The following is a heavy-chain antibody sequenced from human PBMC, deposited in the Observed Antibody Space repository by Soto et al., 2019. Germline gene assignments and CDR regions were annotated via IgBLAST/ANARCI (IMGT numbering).Heavy chain of an antibody. V-gene: IGHV3-7*03. D-gene: IGHD3-3*01. CDR3: ARFFYDFWSGYPRSGGMDV. Sequence: EVQLVESGGGLVQPGGSLRLSCAASGFTFSSYWMSWVRQAPGKGLEWAANIKQDGSERYYVDSVKGRFTISRDNAKHSLYLQMNGLRAEDTAVYYWARFFYDFWSGYPRSGGMDVWGQGTTVTVCS. CDR2: IKQDGSER. J-gene: IGHJ6*02. CDR1: GFTFSSYW.